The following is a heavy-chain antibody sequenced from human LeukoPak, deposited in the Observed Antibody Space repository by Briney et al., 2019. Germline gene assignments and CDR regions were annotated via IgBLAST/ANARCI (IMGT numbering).Heavy chain of an antibody. D-gene: IGHD5-24*01. CDR3: TTFGYNAYFDY. Sequence: GGSLRLSCAASGFTFSNAWMSWVRQAPGKGLEWVGRIKSKTDGGTRDYTAPVKGRFTISRDDSRNTPYLQMNSLQTEDTAVYYCTTFGYNAYFDYWGQGTLVTVSS. CDR2: IKSKTDGGTR. J-gene: IGHJ4*02. CDR1: GFTFSNAW. V-gene: IGHV3-15*01.